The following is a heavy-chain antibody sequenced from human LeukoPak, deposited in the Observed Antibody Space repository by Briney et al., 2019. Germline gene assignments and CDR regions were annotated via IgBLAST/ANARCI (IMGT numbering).Heavy chain of an antibody. CDR3: ARVNLDGDYGDYFDY. Sequence: GRSLRLSCAASGFTFSSYGMHWVRQAPGKGLEWVAVIWYDGSNKYYADSVKGRFTISRDNSKNTLYLQMNSLRAEDTAVYYCARVNLDGDYGDYFDYWGQGTLVTVSS. CDR2: IWYDGSNK. J-gene: IGHJ4*02. CDR1: GFTFSSYG. D-gene: IGHD4-17*01. V-gene: IGHV3-33*01.